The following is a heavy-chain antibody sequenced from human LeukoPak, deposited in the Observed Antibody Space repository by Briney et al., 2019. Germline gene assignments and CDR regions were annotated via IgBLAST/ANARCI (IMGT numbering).Heavy chain of an antibody. CDR3: ARTWFGELLVSNWFDP. J-gene: IGHJ5*02. V-gene: IGHV1-69*01. Sequence: ASVKVSCKASGCTFSSYAISWVRQAPGQGLEWMGGIIPIFGTANYAQKFQGRVTITADEPTSTAYMELSSLRSEDTAVYYCARTWFGELLVSNWFDPWGQGTLVTVSS. CDR2: IIPIFGTA. CDR1: GCTFSSYA. D-gene: IGHD3-10*01.